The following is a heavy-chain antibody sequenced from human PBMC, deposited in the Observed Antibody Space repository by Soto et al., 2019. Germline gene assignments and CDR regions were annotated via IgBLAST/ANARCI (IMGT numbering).Heavy chain of an antibody. CDR2: INPDKGNT. CDR3: ARGIESKAAAPPFDP. D-gene: IGHD6-13*01. V-gene: IGHV1-3*01. J-gene: IGHJ5*02. CDR1: GYTFTANA. Sequence: ASVKVSCKASGYTFTANALHWVRQGPGLRLEWMGWINPDKGNTKYSQKLQCRVTFTRDTSASTAYMELSNLRSEDTAVYYCARGIESKAAAPPFDPWGQGSLVTVSS.